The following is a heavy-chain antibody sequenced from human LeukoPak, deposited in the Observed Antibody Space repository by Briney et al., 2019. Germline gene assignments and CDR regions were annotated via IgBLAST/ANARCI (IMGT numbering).Heavy chain of an antibody. CDR2: INHSGST. V-gene: IGHV4-34*01. D-gene: IGHD5-18*01. CDR1: GGSFSGYY. CDR3: ARGEELWFLYFDL. Sequence: SETLSLTCAVYGGSFSGYYWSWIRQPPGKGLECIGEINHSGSTNYNPSLKSRVTISVDTSKNQFSLKLSSVTAADTAVYYCARGEELWFLYFDLWGRGTLVTVSS. J-gene: IGHJ2*01.